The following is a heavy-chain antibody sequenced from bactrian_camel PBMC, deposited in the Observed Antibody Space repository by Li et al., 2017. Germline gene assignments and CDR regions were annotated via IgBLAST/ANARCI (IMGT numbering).Heavy chain of an antibody. D-gene: IGHD6*01. V-gene: IGHV3S53*01. J-gene: IGHJ4*01. Sequence: HVQLVESGGGSVEAGGSLRLSCAASGYTVNIMSMGWFRQAPGKEREGVATINTVGTTTYGDSVKGRFTVSRDNAKNSLYLALNTLKPEDTAMYYCAASEYRTSWYCLTSETLTYEGRGTQVTVS. CDR1: GYTVNIMS. CDR2: INTVGTT.